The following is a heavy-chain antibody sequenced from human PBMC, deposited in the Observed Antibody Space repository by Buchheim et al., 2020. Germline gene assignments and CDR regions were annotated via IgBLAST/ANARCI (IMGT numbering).Heavy chain of an antibody. J-gene: IGHJ4*02. Sequence: QVQLVESGGGLVKPGGSLRLSCAASGFTFSDYYMSWIRQAPGQGLEWIGSIFYTGSTYQNPSLESRVIVSVDTSKNQFSLKLSAVTAADTAVYYCARHEVVGGSLVDYWGQGTL. CDR1: GFTFSDYY. CDR3: ARHEVVGGSLVDY. D-gene: IGHD1-26*01. CDR2: IFYTGST. V-gene: IGHV4-38-2*01.